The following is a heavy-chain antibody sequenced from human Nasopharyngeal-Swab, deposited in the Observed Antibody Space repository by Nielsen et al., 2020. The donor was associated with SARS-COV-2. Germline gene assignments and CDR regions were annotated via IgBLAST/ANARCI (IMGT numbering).Heavy chain of an antibody. Sequence: GESLKISCAASGFTFSGYWMSWVRQAPGKGLEWVSVIYSGGSTYYADSVKGRFTISRDNSKNTLYLQMNSLRAEDTAVYYCARGSSGDYWGQGTLVTVSS. CDR2: IYSGGST. J-gene: IGHJ4*02. CDR3: ARGSSGDY. CDR1: GFTFSGYW. V-gene: IGHV3-53*01. D-gene: IGHD6-6*01.